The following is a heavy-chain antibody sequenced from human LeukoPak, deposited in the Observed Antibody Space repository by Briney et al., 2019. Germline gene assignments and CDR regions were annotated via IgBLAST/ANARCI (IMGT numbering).Heavy chain of an antibody. J-gene: IGHJ3*02. CDR3: ARAPDGAMAPVDAFDI. CDR1: GGSISSYY. V-gene: IGHV4-4*07. CDR2: IYTSGST. Sequence: SETLSLTCTVSGGSISSYYWSWIRQPAGQGLEWIGRIYTSGSTNYNPSLKSRVTMSVDTSKNQFSLKLSSVTAADRAVYYCARAPDGAMAPVDAFDIWGQGTMVTVSS. D-gene: IGHD5-18*01.